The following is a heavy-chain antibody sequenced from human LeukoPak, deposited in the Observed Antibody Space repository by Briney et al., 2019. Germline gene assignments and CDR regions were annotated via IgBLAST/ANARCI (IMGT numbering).Heavy chain of an antibody. V-gene: IGHV1-18*01. J-gene: IGHJ6*02. CDR3: ATVEDIVVVPAAREWYYYGMDV. CDR1: GYTFTSYG. CDR2: ISAYNGNT. Sequence: ASVKVSCKASGYTFTSYGISWVRQAPGQGLEWMGWISAYNGNTNYAQKLQGRVTMTEDTSTDTAYMELSSLRSEDTAVYYCATVEDIVVVPAAREWYYYGMDVWGQGTTVTVSS. D-gene: IGHD2-2*01.